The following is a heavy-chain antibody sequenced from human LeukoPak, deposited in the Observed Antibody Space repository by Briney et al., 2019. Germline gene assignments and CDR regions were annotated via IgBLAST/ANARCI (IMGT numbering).Heavy chain of an antibody. J-gene: IGHJ5*02. CDR2: INHSGST. CDR3: ARGRGVPKRNHNTGRWFDP. CDR1: GGSFSGYY. V-gene: IGHV4-34*01. Sequence: PSETLSLTCAVYGGSFSGYYWSWIRQPPGKGLEWIGEINHSGSTNYNPSLKSRVTIPVDTSKNQFSLKLSSVTAADTAVYYCARGRGVPKRNHNTGRWFDPWGQGTLVTVSS. D-gene: IGHD1-14*01.